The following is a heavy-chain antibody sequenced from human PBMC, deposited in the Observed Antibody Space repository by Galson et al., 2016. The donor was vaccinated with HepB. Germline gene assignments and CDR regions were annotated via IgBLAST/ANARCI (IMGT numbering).Heavy chain of an antibody. J-gene: IGHJ4*02. D-gene: IGHD2/OR15-2a*01. Sequence: SLRLSCAASGFTLSNYAMSWVRQAPGKGLEWVSAISGSGGTTHYADSVNGRLTISRDNSKNTLFLQMNSLRVEDTALYYCAKDSTYYSEYYFDFWGQGTLVTVSS. V-gene: IGHV3-23*01. CDR2: ISGSGGTT. CDR1: GFTLSNYA. CDR3: AKDSTYYSEYYFDF.